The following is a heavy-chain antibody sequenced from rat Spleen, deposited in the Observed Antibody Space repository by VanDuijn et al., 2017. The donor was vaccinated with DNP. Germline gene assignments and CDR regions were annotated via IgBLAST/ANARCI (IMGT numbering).Heavy chain of an antibody. Sequence: VQLVESGGGLVQPGRSLKLSCAASGFTFSDYYMAWVRQAPKKGLEWVAAIWSGGSINYNSARKSRLSSSRDTSKSQVFLKMNSRQTEDTAIYFCTREDNTGYYSMKAWGQGTSVTVSS. V-gene: IGHV2-15*01. CDR3: TREDNTGYYSMKA. CDR1: GFTFSDYY. CDR2: IWSGGSI. D-gene: IGHD4-2*01. J-gene: IGHJ4*01.